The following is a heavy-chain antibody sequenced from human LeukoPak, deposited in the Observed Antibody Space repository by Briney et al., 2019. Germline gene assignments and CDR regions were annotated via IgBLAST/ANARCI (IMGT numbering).Heavy chain of an antibody. CDR1: GGSVSSGRYY. D-gene: IGHD6-19*01. CDR3: ATEGIAVGG. CDR2: IYYSGST. Sequence: SETLSLTCTVSGGSVSSGRYYWSWIRQPPGKGLEWIGYIYYSGSTNYSPSLKSRVTISVDTSKNQFSLKLSSVTAADTAVYYCATEGIAVGGWGQGTLVTVSS. J-gene: IGHJ4*02. V-gene: IGHV4-61*01.